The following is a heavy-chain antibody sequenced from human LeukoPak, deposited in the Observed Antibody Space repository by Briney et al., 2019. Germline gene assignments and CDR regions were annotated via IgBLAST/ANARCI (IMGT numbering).Heavy chain of an antibody. CDR3: ARDRGSPLSYSSSWYGIDY. CDR1: GFTFSSYS. Sequence: GGSLRLSCAAPGFTFSSYSMTWVRQAPGKGLEWVSSISSSSSCIYYADSVKGRFTISRDNAKNSLYLQMNSLRAEDTAVYYCARDRGSPLSYSSSWYGIDYWGQGTLVTVSS. V-gene: IGHV3-21*01. J-gene: IGHJ4*02. CDR2: ISSSSSCI. D-gene: IGHD6-13*01.